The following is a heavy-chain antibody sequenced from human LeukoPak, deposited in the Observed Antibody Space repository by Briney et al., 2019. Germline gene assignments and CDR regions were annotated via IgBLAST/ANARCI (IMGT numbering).Heavy chain of an antibody. CDR1: GGSISSSSYY. J-gene: IGHJ4*02. Sequence: PSETLSLTCTVSGGSISSSSYYWGWIRQPPGKGLEWIGSIYYSGSTYYNPSLKSRVTISVDTSKNQFSLKLSSVTAADTAVDYGASPPGAGNSGVEYFDYWGQGTLVTVSS. CDR2: IYYSGST. D-gene: IGHD4-23*01. V-gene: IGHV4-39*01. CDR3: ASPPGAGNSGVEYFDY.